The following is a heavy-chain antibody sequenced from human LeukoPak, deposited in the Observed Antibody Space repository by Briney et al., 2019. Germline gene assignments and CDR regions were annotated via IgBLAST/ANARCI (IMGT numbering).Heavy chain of an antibody. CDR2: IDPSYSYT. Sequence: GEALKISFKGSRYGFTNYWISWVRQRPRKCVEWNGRIDPSYSYTNYRPSFRGHVPLSADKSIRSAYLQWSSLKASDTAMYYCARHGSSPGLDAFDIWGQGTMVTVSS. D-gene: IGHD6-6*01. CDR3: ARHGSSPGLDAFDI. CDR1: RYGFTNYW. J-gene: IGHJ3*02. V-gene: IGHV5-10-1*01.